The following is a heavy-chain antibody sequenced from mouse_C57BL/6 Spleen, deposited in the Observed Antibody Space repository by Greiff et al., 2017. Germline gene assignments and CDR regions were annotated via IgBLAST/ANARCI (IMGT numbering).Heavy chain of an antibody. J-gene: IGHJ1*03. CDR2: IYPGGGYT. Sequence: QVQLKQSGAELVRPGTSVKMSCKASGYTFTNYWIGWAQQRPGHGLEWIGDIYPGGGYTNYNEKFKGKATLTADKSSSTAYMQFSSLTSEDSAIYYCARYYGSRGDGYFDVWGTGTTVAVSS. CDR1: GYTFTNYW. V-gene: IGHV1-63*01. D-gene: IGHD1-1*01. CDR3: ARYYGSRGDGYFDV.